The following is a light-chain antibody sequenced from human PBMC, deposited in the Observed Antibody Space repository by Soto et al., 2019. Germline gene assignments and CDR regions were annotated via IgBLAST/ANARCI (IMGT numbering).Light chain of an antibody. Sequence: SYELTQPPSVSVAPGKTARITCGGNNIGSKSVHWYQQKPGQAPVLVIYYDSDRPSGIPERFSGSNSGNTATLTISRVEAGDEADYCCQVWASSSDHPGFGGGTKLTVL. CDR2: YDS. V-gene: IGLV3-21*04. CDR1: NIGSKS. J-gene: IGLJ2*01. CDR3: QVWASSSDHPG.